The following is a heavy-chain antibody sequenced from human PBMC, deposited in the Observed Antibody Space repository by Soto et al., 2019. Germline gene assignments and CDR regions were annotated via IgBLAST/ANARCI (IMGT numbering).Heavy chain of an antibody. D-gene: IGHD2-15*01. CDR1: GYTFTGYY. J-gene: IGHJ5*02. Sequence: QVQLVQSGAEVKKPGASVKVSCKASGYTFTGYYMNLVRQAPGQGLEWMGWINPNSGGTNYAQKFQGWVTMTRDTSISTAYMELSRLRSDDTAVYYCARDPNYCSGGSCYSDRSPYNWFDPWGQGTLVSVSS. V-gene: IGHV1-2*04. CDR2: INPNSGGT. CDR3: ARDPNYCSGGSCYSDRSPYNWFDP.